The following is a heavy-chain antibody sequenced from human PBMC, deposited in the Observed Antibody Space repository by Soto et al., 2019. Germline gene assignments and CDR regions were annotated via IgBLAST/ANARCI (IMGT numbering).Heavy chain of an antibody. J-gene: IGHJ6*02. CDR3: ARHYDFWSGSQYFYGLDV. Sequence: PGESLKISCKGSGYSFSTYWIGWVRQMPGKGLEWMGIIYPGDSDTRYSPSFQGQVTFSADKSISTAYLQWTSLKASDTAMYYCARHYDFWSGSQYFYGLDVWGQGTTVTVS. V-gene: IGHV5-51*01. CDR2: IYPGDSDT. CDR1: GYSFSTYW. D-gene: IGHD3-3*01.